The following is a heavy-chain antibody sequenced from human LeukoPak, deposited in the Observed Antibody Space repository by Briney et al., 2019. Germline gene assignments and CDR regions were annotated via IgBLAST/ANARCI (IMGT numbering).Heavy chain of an antibody. Sequence: SVKVSCKASGGTFSSYAISWVRQAPGQGLEWMGGIIPIFGTANYAQKFQGRVTITADESTSTAYMELSSLRSEDTAVYYCARHIVVVPAARKDYYYYGMDVGGQGTTVTVSS. D-gene: IGHD2-2*01. J-gene: IGHJ6*02. CDR3: ARHIVVVPAARKDYYYYGMDV. CDR2: IIPIFGTA. CDR1: GGTFSSYA. V-gene: IGHV1-69*13.